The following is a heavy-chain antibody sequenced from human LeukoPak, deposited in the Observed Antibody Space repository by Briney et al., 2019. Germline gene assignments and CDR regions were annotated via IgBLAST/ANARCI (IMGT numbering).Heavy chain of an antibody. CDR2: IYYSGST. Sequence: SETLSLTCTVSGGSISSGDYYWSWIRQPPGKGLEWIGYIYYSGSTYYNPSLKSRVTISVDTSKNQFSLKLSSVTAADTAVYYCARHLARRKSMALDYWGQGTLVTVTS. CDR1: GGSISSGDYY. J-gene: IGHJ4*02. D-gene: IGHD6-6*01. V-gene: IGHV4-30-4*08. CDR3: ARHLARRKSMALDY.